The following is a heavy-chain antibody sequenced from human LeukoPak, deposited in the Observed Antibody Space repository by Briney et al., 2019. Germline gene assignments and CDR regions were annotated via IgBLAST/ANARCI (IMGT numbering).Heavy chain of an antibody. V-gene: IGHV4-59*08. Sequence: KPSGTPALTCTVSGGSISNYYWSWIRPPPRKGLGWVGYVYYTGSTSYNPSLKSRVTISGDTSKNQFSLELSSVTAADTAVYYCTRRGGSSSSDWFDPWGQGTLVIVSS. CDR2: VYYTGST. J-gene: IGHJ5*02. CDR3: TRRGGSSSSDWFDP. CDR1: GGSISNYY. D-gene: IGHD6-6*01.